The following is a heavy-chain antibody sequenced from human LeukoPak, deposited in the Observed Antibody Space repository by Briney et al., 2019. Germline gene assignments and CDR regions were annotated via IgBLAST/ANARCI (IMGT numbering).Heavy chain of an antibody. V-gene: IGHV3-74*01. Sequence: GESLKISCAASGFTFSIYWMHWVRQAPGKGLVCVSRINSDGSSTSYADSVKGRFTTSRDNAKNTLYLQMNSLRAEDTAVYYCARDEDWSGYYGAFDIWGQGTMVTVSS. D-gene: IGHD3-3*01. CDR1: GFTFSIYW. CDR3: ARDEDWSGYYGAFDI. J-gene: IGHJ3*02. CDR2: INSDGSST.